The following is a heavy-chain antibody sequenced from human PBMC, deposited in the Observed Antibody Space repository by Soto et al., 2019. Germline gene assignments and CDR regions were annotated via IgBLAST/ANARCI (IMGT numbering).Heavy chain of an antibody. CDR2: IYWNDDK. Sequence: SGPTLVNPTQTLTLTCTFSGFSLSTSGVGVGWIRQPPGKALAWLALIYWNDDKRYSPSLKSRLTITKDTSKNQVVLTVTNMDPVDTATYYCAHSDSLTGYYYYYFDYWGQGTLVTVGS. V-gene: IGHV2-5*01. D-gene: IGHD3-9*01. J-gene: IGHJ4*02. CDR1: GFSLSTSGVG. CDR3: AHSDSLTGYYYYYFDY.